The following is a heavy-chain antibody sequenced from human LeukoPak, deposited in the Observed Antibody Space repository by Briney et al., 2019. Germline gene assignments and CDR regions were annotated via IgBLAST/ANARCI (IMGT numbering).Heavy chain of an antibody. CDR3: ARTEGTVAYDS. J-gene: IGHJ5*01. V-gene: IGHV3-74*01. D-gene: IGHD4-23*01. CDR2: INCDGSGT. CDR1: GFTFSNYW. Sequence: GGSLRLSCAASGFTFSNYWMHWVRQAPRKGLVWVSRINCDGSGTTYADTVKGRFTISRDNAKNTLYLQVNSLRAEDTAVYYCARTEGTVAYDSWGQGTLVTVSS.